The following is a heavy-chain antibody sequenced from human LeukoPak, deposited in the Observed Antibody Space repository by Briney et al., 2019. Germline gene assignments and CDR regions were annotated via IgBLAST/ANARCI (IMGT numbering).Heavy chain of an antibody. J-gene: IGHJ5*02. V-gene: IGHV4-31*03. CDR2: IYYSGST. Sequence: SETLSLTCTVSGGSISSGGYYWSWIRQHPGKGLEWIGYIYYSGSTYYNPSLKSRVIISVDTSENQFSLKLSSVTAADTAVYYCARYTVVAHSFDPWGQGTLVTVSS. CDR3: ARYTVVAHSFDP. D-gene: IGHD2-2*01. CDR1: GGSISSGGYY.